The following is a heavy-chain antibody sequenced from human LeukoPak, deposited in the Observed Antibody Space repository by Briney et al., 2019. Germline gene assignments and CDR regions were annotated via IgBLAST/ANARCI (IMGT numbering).Heavy chain of an antibody. J-gene: IGHJ5*02. CDR1: GFTVSSNY. V-gene: IGHV3-53*01. CDR2: IYSGGST. Sequence: PGGSLRLSCAASGFTVSSNYMSWVRQAPGKGLEWVSVIYSGGSTYHADSVKGRFTISRDNSKNTLYLQMHSLRAEETAVYYCARTWGDYQRWFDPWGQGTLVTVSS. CDR3: ARTWGDYQRWFDP. D-gene: IGHD4-17*01.